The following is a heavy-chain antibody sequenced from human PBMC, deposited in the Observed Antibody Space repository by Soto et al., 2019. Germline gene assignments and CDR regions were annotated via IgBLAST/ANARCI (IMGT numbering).Heavy chain of an antibody. CDR2: INAGNGNT. V-gene: IGHV1-3*01. J-gene: IGHJ4*02. CDR3: ARENGDLYFDY. CDR1: GYTFTSYA. Sequence: ASVKVSCKASGYTFTSYAMHWVRQAPGQRLEWMGWINAGNGNTKYLQKFQGRVTITRDTSASTAYMELSSLRSEDTAVYYCARENGDLYFDYWGQGTLVTVSS. D-gene: IGHD4-17*01.